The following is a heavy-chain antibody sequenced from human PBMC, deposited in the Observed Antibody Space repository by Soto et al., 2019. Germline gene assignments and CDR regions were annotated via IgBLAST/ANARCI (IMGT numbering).Heavy chain of an antibody. V-gene: IGHV3-23*01. D-gene: IGHD2-15*01. J-gene: IGHJ4*02. CDR3: AKRGTYYFDY. Sequence: GGSLSLSCAASGFPFSTYAMSWVRQAPGKGLEWVSSINSGGGGTFYSNSVKGRFTISRDNSKNTLHLQINSLRAEDTAVYYCAKRGTYYFDYWGQGALVTVSS. CDR1: GFPFSTYA. CDR2: INSGGGGT.